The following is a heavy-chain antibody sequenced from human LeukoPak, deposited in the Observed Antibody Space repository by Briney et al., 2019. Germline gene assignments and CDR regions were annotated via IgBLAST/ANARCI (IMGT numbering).Heavy chain of an antibody. V-gene: IGHV4-39*07. CDR3: ARGPTTVSRRLDY. Sequence: PSETLSLTCTVSGGSISSSSYYWGWIRQPPGKGLEWIGSIYYSGSTYYNPSLKSRVTISVDTSKNQFSLKLSSVTAADTAVYYCARGPTTVSRRLDYWGQGTLVTVSS. CDR2: IYYSGST. J-gene: IGHJ4*02. CDR1: GGSISSSSYY. D-gene: IGHD4-17*01.